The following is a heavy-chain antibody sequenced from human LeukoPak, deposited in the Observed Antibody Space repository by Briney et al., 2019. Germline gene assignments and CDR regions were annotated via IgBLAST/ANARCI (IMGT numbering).Heavy chain of an antibody. CDR2: IYYSGST. CDR1: GGSISSYY. Sequence: KSSETLSLTCTVSGGSISSYYWSWIRQPPGKGLEWIGYIYYSGSTNYNPSLKSRVTVSVDTSKNQFSLKLSSVTAADTAVYYCARDYSNYYYYYGMDVWGQGTTVTVSS. V-gene: IGHV4-59*01. D-gene: IGHD4-11*01. J-gene: IGHJ6*02. CDR3: ARDYSNYYYYYGMDV.